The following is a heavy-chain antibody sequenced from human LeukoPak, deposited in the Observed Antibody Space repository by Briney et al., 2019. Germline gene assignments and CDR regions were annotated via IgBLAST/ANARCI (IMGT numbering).Heavy chain of an antibody. D-gene: IGHD4-17*01. CDR1: GFTFSYYW. CDR2: IKQDGSEK. V-gene: IGHV3-7*05. Sequence: GGSLRLSCAASGFTFSYYWMGWVRQAPGKGLEWVANIKQDGSEKYYVDSVKGRFTISRDNAKNSLYLQMNSLRAEDTAVYYCASPSSEYGDYFDYWGQGTLVTVSS. CDR3: ASPSSEYGDYFDY. J-gene: IGHJ4*02.